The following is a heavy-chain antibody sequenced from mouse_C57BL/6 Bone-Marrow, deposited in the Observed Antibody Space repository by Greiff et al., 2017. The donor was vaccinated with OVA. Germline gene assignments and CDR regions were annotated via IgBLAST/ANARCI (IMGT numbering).Heavy chain of an antibody. Sequence: QVHVKQSGAELVKPGASVKISCKASGYAFSSYWMNWVKQRPGKGLEWIGQIYPGDGDTNYNGKFKGKATLTADKSSSTAYMQLSSLTSEDSAVYFCARRGLLPAWFAYWGQGTLVTVSA. J-gene: IGHJ3*01. V-gene: IGHV1-80*01. D-gene: IGHD2-3*01. CDR3: ARRGLLPAWFAY. CDR1: GYAFSSYW. CDR2: IYPGDGDT.